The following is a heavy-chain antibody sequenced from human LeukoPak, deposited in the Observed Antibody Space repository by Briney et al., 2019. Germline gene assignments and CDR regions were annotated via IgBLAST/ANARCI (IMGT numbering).Heavy chain of an antibody. CDR2: IYYSGST. Sequence: PSETLSLTCTVSGGSIRSYYWSWIRQPPGKGLEWIGYIYYSGSTKYNPSLKSRATISEDTSKNQFSLKLSSVTAADTAVYYCATGSHSFDYWGQGTLVTVSS. D-gene: IGHD1-26*01. J-gene: IGHJ4*02. CDR1: GGSIRSYY. V-gene: IGHV4-59*08. CDR3: ATGSHSFDY.